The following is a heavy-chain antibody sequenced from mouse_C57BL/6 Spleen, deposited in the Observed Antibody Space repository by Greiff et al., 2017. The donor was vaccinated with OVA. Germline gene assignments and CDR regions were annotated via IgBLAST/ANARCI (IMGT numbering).Heavy chain of an antibody. CDR1: GYTFTSYG. J-gene: IGHJ3*01. V-gene: IGHV1-81*01. Sequence: VKLMESGAELARPGASVKLSCKASGYTFTSYGISWVKQRTGQGLEWIGEIYPRSGNTYYNEKFKGKATLTADKSSSTAYMELRSLTSEDSAVYFCAREDYGSSFAYWGQGTLVTVSA. CDR3: AREDYGSSFAY. D-gene: IGHD1-1*01. CDR2: IYPRSGNT.